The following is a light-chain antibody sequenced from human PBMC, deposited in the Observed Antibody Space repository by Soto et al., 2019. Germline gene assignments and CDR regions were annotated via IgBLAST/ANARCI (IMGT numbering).Light chain of an antibody. CDR3: QKFNKWPWT. Sequence: EIILTQSPVTLSVSPGERATLSCRASQSVGSNLAWYQQKPGQAPRLLIYGASTRATDVPPRFSGSGSGTEFTLTISSLQSEDFAVYYCQKFNKWPWTFGQGTKVEIK. CDR2: GAS. CDR1: QSVGSN. V-gene: IGKV3-15*01. J-gene: IGKJ1*01.